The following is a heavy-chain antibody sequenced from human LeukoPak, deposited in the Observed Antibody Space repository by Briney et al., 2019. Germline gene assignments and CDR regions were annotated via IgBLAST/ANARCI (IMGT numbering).Heavy chain of an antibody. V-gene: IGHV3-11*01. CDR2: ISSSGSTI. CDR1: GFTFSDYY. CDR3: ARDRKKDYYDSSGSLDY. D-gene: IGHD3-22*01. Sequence: PGGSLRLSCAASGFTFSDYYMSWIRQAPGKGLEWVSYISSSGSTIYYADSAKGRFTISRDNAKNSLYLQMNSLRAEDTAVYYCARDRKKDYYDSSGSLDYWGQGTLVTVSS. J-gene: IGHJ4*02.